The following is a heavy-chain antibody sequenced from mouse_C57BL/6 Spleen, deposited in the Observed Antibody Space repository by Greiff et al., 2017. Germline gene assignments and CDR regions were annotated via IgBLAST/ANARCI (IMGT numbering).Heavy chain of an antibody. V-gene: IGHV1-18*01. D-gene: IGHD2-5*01. CDR1: GYTFTDYN. Sequence: VQLKQSGPELVKPGASVKIPCKASGYTFTDYNMDWVKQSHGKSLEWIGDINPNNGGTIYNQKFKGKATLTVDKSSSTAYMELRSLTSEDTAVYYCARGGTYYSNSWFAYWGQGTLVTVSA. CDR3: ARGGTYYSNSWFAY. J-gene: IGHJ3*01. CDR2: INPNNGGT.